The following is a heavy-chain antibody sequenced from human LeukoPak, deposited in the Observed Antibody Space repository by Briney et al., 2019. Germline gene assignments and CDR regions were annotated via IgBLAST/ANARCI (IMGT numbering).Heavy chain of an antibody. CDR2: IRYDGSNK. V-gene: IGHV3-30*02. CDR1: GFTFSSYG. Sequence: PSGGSLRLSCAASGFTFSSYGMHWVRQAPGKGLEWVAFIRYDGSNKYYADSAKGRFTISRDNAKNSLYLQMNSLRAEDTAVYYCARVLITMVRGVIISSVIDYWGQGTLVTVSS. J-gene: IGHJ4*02. D-gene: IGHD3-10*01. CDR3: ARVLITMVRGVIISSVIDY.